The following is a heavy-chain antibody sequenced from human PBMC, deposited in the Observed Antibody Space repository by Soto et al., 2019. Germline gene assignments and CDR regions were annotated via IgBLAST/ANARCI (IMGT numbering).Heavy chain of an antibody. D-gene: IGHD6-13*01. CDR1: VFTFSSYS. V-gene: IGHV3-21*01. CDR3: ARDHSSSLGSSDY. CDR2: ISSSSSYI. J-gene: IGHJ4*02. Sequence: GSLRLACAASVFTFSSYSMNWVRQAPGKGLEWVSSISSSSSYIYYADSVKGRFTISRDNAKNSLYLQMNSLRAEDTAVYYCARDHSSSLGSSDYWGQGTLVTVSS.